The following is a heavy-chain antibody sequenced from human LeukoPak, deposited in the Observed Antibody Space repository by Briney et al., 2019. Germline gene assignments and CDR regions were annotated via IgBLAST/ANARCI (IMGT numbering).Heavy chain of an antibody. D-gene: IGHD6-6*01. Sequence: GGSLRLSCAASGFTFSSYAMHWVRQAPGKGLEWVAVISYDGSNKYYADSVKGRFTISRDNSKNTLYLQVNSLRAEDTAVYYCARDRDQKYSSSFDYWGQGTLVTVSS. J-gene: IGHJ4*02. CDR3: ARDRDQKYSSSFDY. CDR2: ISYDGSNK. V-gene: IGHV3-30-3*01. CDR1: GFTFSSYA.